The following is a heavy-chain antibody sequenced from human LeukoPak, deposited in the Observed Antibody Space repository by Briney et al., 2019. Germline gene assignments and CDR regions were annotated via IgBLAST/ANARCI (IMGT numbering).Heavy chain of an antibody. CDR1: GGSISSYY. V-gene: IGHV4-59*08. D-gene: IGHD6-19*01. Sequence: SETLSLTCTVSGGSISSYYWSWIRQPPGKGLEWIGYIYYSGSTNYNPSLKSRVTISVDTSKNQFSLKLSSVTAADTAVYYCARQRGGSEFGYWGQGTLVTVSS. CDR3: ARQRGGSEFGY. J-gene: IGHJ4*02. CDR2: IYYSGST.